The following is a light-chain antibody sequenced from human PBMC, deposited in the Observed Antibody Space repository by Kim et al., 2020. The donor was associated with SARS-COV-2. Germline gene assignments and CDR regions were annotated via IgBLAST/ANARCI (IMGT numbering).Light chain of an antibody. CDR2: AAS. V-gene: IGKV1-16*01. CDR1: QGITNS. Sequence: SVGDRVTITCRASQGITNSLAWFQQKPGRAPKALIYAASNLQSGVPSRFSGSGSGTDFTLTISSLQPEDFATYYCQQYKSFPITFGQGTRLEIK. J-gene: IGKJ5*01. CDR3: QQYKSFPIT.